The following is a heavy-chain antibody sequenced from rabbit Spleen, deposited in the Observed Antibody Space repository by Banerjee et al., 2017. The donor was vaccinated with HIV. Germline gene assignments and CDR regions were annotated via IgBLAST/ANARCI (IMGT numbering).Heavy chain of an antibody. D-gene: IGHD4-1*01. Sequence: QEQLVESGGGLVKPEGSLTLTCKASGFDFSDRDVMCWVRQAPGKGLEWIACVNTATGKPVYATWAKGRFTISTTSSTTVTLQMTSLTAADTATYFCARDLAGAIGWNFYLWGPGT. CDR2: VNTATGKP. J-gene: IGHJ6*01. CDR3: ARDLAGAIGWNFYL. CDR1: GFDFSDRDV. V-gene: IGHV1S45*01.